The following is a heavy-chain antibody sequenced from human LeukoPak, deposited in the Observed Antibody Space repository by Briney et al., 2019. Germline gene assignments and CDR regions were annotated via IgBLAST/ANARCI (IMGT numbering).Heavy chain of an antibody. CDR1: GFTFSSYW. CDR3: ARSTSLYSSSWYYCAFDI. D-gene: IGHD6-13*01. J-gene: IGHJ3*02. Sequence: GGSLRLSCAASGFTFSSYWMSWVRQAPGKGLEWVANMKQDGSEKYYVDSVKGRFTISRDNAKNSLYLQMNSLRAEDTAVYYCARSTSLYSSSWYYCAFDIWGQGTMVTVSS. CDR2: MKQDGSEK. V-gene: IGHV3-7*01.